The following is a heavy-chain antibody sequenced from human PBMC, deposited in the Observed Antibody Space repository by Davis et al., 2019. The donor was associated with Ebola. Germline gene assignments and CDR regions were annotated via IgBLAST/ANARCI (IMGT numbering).Heavy chain of an antibody. Sequence: PGGSLRLSCAASGFTFSSYAMSWVRQAPGKGLEWVAVISYDGSNKYYADSVKGRFTISRDNSKNTLYLQMNSLRAEDTAVYYCAKDSHTRQWLVRVANWFDPWGQGTLVTVSS. CDR1: GFTFSSYA. CDR2: ISYDGSNK. V-gene: IGHV3-30*18. J-gene: IGHJ5*02. D-gene: IGHD6-19*01. CDR3: AKDSHTRQWLVRVANWFDP.